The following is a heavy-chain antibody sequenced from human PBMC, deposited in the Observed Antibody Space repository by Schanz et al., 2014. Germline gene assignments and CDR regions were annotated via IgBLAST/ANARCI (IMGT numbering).Heavy chain of an antibody. J-gene: IGHJ4*02. CDR1: FFPFSSSS. CDR3: ARDGRKYSSGTLDYFDN. Sequence: PPGGSLRLSSAASFFPFSSSSMSWVRPSPFQGLEWVAVISYGGSDKDSPSSLKGPFPISRDDSKNTLYLQMNSLRAEDTAIYYCARDGRKYSSGTLDYFDNWGQGTLVTVSS. CDR2: ISYGGSDK. V-gene: IGHV3-30*04. D-gene: IGHD6-25*01.